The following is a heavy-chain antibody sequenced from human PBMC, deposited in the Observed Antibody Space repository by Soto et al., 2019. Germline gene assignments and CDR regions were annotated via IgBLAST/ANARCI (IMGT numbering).Heavy chain of an antibody. V-gene: IGHV1-2*04. CDR2: INPNSGGT. CDR3: ARGDILTGYYLGGMDV. J-gene: IGHJ6*02. Sequence: GASVKVSCKASGYTFTGYYMHWVRKAPGQGLEWMGWINPNSGGTNYAQKFQGWVTMTRDTSISTAYMELSRLRSDDTAVYYCARGDILTGYYLGGMDVWGQGTTVNVSS. D-gene: IGHD3-9*01. CDR1: GYTFTGYY.